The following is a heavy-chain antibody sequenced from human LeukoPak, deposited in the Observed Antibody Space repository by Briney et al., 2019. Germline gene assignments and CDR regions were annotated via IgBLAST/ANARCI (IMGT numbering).Heavy chain of an antibody. CDR1: GGSFSGYY. CDR2: INHSGGT. Sequence: SETLSLTCAVYGGSFSGYYWNWIRQPPGKGLEWIGEINHSGGTNYNPSLKSRVTMSVDTSKNQFSLKLSSVTAADTAVYYCARVDSGSLDYWDHGTLVIVSS. CDR3: ARVDSGSLDY. J-gene: IGHJ4*01. V-gene: IGHV4-34*01. D-gene: IGHD3-10*01.